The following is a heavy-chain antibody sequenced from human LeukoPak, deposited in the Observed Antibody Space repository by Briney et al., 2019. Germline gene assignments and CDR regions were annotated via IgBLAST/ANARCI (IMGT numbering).Heavy chain of an antibody. V-gene: IGHV1-2*02. Sequence: GASVKVSCKASGYTFTGYYMHWVRQAAGQGLEWRGWINPNSGGTNYAQKFQGRVTMTRDTSISTAYMELSRLRSDDTAVYYCARDPLYESGPPVDYWGQGTLVTVSS. CDR3: ARDPLYESGPPVDY. CDR1: GYTFTGYY. D-gene: IGHD2/OR15-2a*01. J-gene: IGHJ4*02. CDR2: INPNSGGT.